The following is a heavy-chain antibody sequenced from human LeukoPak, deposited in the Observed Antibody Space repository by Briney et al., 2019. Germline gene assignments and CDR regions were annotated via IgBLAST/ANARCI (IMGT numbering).Heavy chain of an antibody. CDR2: IYYSGST. CDR1: GGSISSYY. Sequence: SETLSLTCTVSGGSISSYYWSWLRQPPGKGLEWIGYIYYSGSTNYNPSLKSRDTISVDTSKNQFSLKLSSVTAADTAVYYCARGPYYYDSSGDWGQGTLVTVSS. J-gene: IGHJ4*02. D-gene: IGHD3-22*01. V-gene: IGHV4-59*01. CDR3: ARGPYYYDSSGD.